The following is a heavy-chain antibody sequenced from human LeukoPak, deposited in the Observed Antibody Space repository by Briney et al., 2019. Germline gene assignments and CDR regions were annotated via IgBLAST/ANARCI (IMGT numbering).Heavy chain of an antibody. CDR1: GLTFDDYA. D-gene: IGHD6-13*01. V-gene: IGHV3-9*03. J-gene: IGHJ4*02. Sequence: GRSLRLCCAASGLTFDDYAVHWVRQAPGKSLERVSGISWNSGSIGYADSVKGRFTISRDNAKNSLYLQMNSLRAEDMALYYSAKGGILGSWSYFYYWGQGTLVTVSS. CDR3: AKGGILGSWSYFYY. CDR2: ISWNSGSI.